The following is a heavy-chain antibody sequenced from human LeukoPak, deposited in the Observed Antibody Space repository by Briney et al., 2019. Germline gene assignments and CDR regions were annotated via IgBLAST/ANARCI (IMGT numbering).Heavy chain of an antibody. D-gene: IGHD3-10*01. J-gene: IGHJ3*02. CDR3: TSPNSYSYYRVFEI. Sequence: SETLSLTCAVSGYSINNGYYWGWIRQPPGKGLEWIATIYQSGSTWNNPSLKSRVTTSVDTSKNQFSLKPSSVTAADTAIYYCTSPNSYSYYRVFEIWGQGTMVTVSS. CDR2: IYQSGST. V-gene: IGHV4-38-2*01. CDR1: GYSINNGYY.